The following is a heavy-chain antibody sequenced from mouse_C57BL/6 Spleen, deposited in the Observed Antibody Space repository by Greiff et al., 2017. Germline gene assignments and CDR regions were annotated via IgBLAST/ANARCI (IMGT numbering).Heavy chain of an antibody. CDR3: ARILLRSYYFDY. CDR2: INPNNGGT. D-gene: IGHD1-1*01. V-gene: IGHV1-26*01. CDR1: GYTFTDYY. J-gene: IGHJ2*01. Sequence: EVQLQQSGPELVKPGASVKISCKASGYTFTDYYMNWVKQSHGKSLEWIGDINPNNGGTSYNQKFKGKATLTVDKSSSTAYMELRSLTSEDSAVYYCARILLRSYYFDYWGQGTTLTVSS.